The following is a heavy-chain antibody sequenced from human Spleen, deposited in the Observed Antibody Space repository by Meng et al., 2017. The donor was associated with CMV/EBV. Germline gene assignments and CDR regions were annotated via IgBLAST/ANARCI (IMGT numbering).Heavy chain of an antibody. CDR3: ARGGLLMWKLRLSDAFDF. V-gene: IGHV3-9*01. CDR1: GFTFEDFA. CDR2: MSGNTGFI. D-gene: IGHD3-10*01. Sequence: GGSLRLSCAASGFTFEDFAMHWVRQTPGEGLEWLSGMSGNTGFIGYADSVKGRFTISRDNAKNSLYLQMNSLRAEDTAVYYCARGGLLMWKLRLSDAFDFWGQGTGVTVSS. J-gene: IGHJ3*01.